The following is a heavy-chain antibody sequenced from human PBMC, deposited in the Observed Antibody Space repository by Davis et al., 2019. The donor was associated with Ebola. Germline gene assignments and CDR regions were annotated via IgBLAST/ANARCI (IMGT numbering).Heavy chain of an antibody. V-gene: IGHV3-73*01. D-gene: IGHD4-17*01. Sequence: GESLKISCAASGFTFSGSAIHWVRQASGKGLEWVGRIRSKANSYATEYAASVKGRFTISRDDSKNTAYLQMNSLKTEDTAVYYCTGTVTLREYWGQGTLVTVSS. CDR2: IRSKANSYAT. CDR3: TGTVTLREY. CDR1: GFTFSGSA. J-gene: IGHJ4*02.